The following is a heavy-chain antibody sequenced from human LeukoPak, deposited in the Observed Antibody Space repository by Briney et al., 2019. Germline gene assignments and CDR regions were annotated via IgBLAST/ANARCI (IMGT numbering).Heavy chain of an antibody. CDR1: GFTFSSYA. V-gene: IGHV3-23*01. Sequence: PGGSLRLSCAASGFTFSSYAMSWVRQAPGKGLEWVSAISGSGGSTYYADSVEGRFTISRDNSKNTLYLQMNSLRAEDTAVYYCAKDIDEAPDHYYGSGSYLQGYDYWGQGTLVTVSS. J-gene: IGHJ4*02. D-gene: IGHD3-10*01. CDR2: ISGSGGST. CDR3: AKDIDEAPDHYYGSGSYLQGYDY.